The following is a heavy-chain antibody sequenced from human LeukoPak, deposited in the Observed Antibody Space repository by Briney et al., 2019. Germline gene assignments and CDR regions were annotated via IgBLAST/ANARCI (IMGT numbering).Heavy chain of an antibody. CDR3: ARDEYYGGNCLDY. CDR1: GFTFSSYS. Sequence: GGSLRLSCAASGFTFSSYSMNWVRQAPGKGLEWVSSISSSSSYIYYADSVKGRFTISRDNAKNSLYLQMNSLRAEDTAVYCCARDEYYGGNCLDYWGQGTLVTVSS. V-gene: IGHV3-21*01. J-gene: IGHJ4*02. D-gene: IGHD4-23*01. CDR2: ISSSSSYI.